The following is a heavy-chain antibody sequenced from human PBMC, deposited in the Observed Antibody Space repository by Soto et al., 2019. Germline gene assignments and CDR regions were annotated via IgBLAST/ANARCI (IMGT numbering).Heavy chain of an antibody. CDR3: AKQIGYYDSSGYPAWYFDY. Sequence: GGSLRLSCAASGFTFSSYAMSWVRQAPGKGLEWVSAISGSGGSTYYADSVKGRFTISRDNSKNTLYLQMNSLRAEDTAVYYCAKQIGYYDSSGYPAWYFDYWGQGTLVTVSS. CDR2: ISGSGGST. D-gene: IGHD3-22*01. V-gene: IGHV3-23*01. J-gene: IGHJ4*02. CDR1: GFTFSSYA.